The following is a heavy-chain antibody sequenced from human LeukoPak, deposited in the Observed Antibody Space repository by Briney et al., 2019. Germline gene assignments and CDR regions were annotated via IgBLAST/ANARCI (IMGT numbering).Heavy chain of an antibody. CDR3: AKGSRIAAAGTVYFDY. CDR2: IRYDGSNK. CDR1: GFTFSSYG. D-gene: IGHD6-13*01. V-gene: IGHV3-30*02. J-gene: IGHJ4*02. Sequence: PGGSLRLSCAASGFTFSSYGMHWVRQAPGKGLEWVAFIRYDGSNKYYADSVKGLFTISRDNSKNTLYLQMNSLRAEDTAVYYCAKGSRIAAAGTVYFDYWGQGTLVTVSS.